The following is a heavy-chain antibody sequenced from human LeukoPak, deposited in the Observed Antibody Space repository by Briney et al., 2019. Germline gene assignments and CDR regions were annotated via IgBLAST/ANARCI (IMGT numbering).Heavy chain of an antibody. CDR3: ARAIAVEGYYYYYLDV. D-gene: IGHD2-21*01. Sequence: ASVKVSCKASGSTFSSYTITWVRQAPGQGLEWMGGFIPVFGTANYAPKFQGRVTITTDDSTSTAYMELSSLRSEDTAVYFCARAIAVEGYYYYYLDVWGIGTTVTVSS. V-gene: IGHV1-69*05. CDR1: GSTFSSYT. CDR2: FIPVFGTA. J-gene: IGHJ6*03.